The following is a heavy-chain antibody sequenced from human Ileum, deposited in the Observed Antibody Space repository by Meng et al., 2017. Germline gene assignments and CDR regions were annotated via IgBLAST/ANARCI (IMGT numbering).Heavy chain of an antibody. CDR2: MSYSGST. D-gene: IGHD2-15*01. CDR3: VRHGGKYFDS. CDR1: GGSISNTNYY. Sequence: LQLQDAGPGVGRPAEPLSLTCTFSGGSISNTNYYGAWIRQPPGKGLEWIGRMSYSGSTYFNPSLKSRVAISVDTSNNQVSLRLTSVTAADTAISFCVRHGGKYFDSWGQGTLVTVSS. J-gene: IGHJ4*02. V-gene: IGHV4-39*07.